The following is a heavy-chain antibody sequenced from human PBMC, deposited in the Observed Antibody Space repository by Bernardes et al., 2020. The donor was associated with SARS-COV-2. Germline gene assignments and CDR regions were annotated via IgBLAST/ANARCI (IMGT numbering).Heavy chain of an antibody. CDR1: GGSFNNYY. V-gene: IGHV4-34*01. Sequence: SETLSLTCAAYGGSFNNYYWNWIRQPPGKGLEWVGEITHSGNTYYNASLKSRVTISVDTSKNQFSLSLRSVTAADTAVYYCARDEGRHRGYDWAYWGQGTLVTVSS. D-gene: IGHD5-12*01. CDR2: ITHSGNT. J-gene: IGHJ4*02. CDR3: ARDEGRHRGYDWAY.